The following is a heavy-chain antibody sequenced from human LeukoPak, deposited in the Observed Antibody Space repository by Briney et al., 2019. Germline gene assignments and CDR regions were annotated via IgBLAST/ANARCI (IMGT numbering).Heavy chain of an antibody. Sequence: KPSETLSFTCTVSGGSISSYYRSWIRQPPGKGLEWIGYISDTGSTNYNPSLKSRVSISVDTSKNQLSLRLSSVTAADTAVYYCARSYGSGSFYYFDYWGQGTLVTVSS. D-gene: IGHD3-10*01. CDR3: ARSYGSGSFYYFDY. CDR1: GGSISSYY. V-gene: IGHV4-59*01. CDR2: ISDTGST. J-gene: IGHJ4*02.